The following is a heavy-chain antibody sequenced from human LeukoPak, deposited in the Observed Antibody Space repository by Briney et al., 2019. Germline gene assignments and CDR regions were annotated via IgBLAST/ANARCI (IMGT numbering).Heavy chain of an antibody. CDR1: GGSISSYY. Sequence: SETLSLTCTVSGGSISSYYWSWIRQPPGKGLEWVGQISYSGGTNYNPSLKSRVSISIDTSKNLFSLKLNSVTAADTAVYYCAAESERWLVRSWGQGTLVTVSS. CDR3: AAESERWLVRS. J-gene: IGHJ4*02. CDR2: ISYSGGT. V-gene: IGHV4-59*03. D-gene: IGHD6-19*01.